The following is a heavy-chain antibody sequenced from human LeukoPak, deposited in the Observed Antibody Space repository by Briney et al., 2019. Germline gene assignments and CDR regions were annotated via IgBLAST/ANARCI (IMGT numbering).Heavy chain of an antibody. D-gene: IGHD4-17*01. J-gene: IGHJ4*02. CDR2: INHSGNT. Sequence: PSETLSLTCAVYGGSFSGYYWSWIRKPPGKGLEWIGEINHSGNTNYNPSLKSRVTISVDTSKNQISLNLNSVTAANTAVYYCARAEVTTWNYWGQGTLVTVSS. CDR1: GGSFSGYY. CDR3: ARAEVTTWNY. V-gene: IGHV4-34*01.